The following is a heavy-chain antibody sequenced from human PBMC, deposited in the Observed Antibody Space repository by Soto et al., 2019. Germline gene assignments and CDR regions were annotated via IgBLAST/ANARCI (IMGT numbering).Heavy chain of an antibody. CDR2: VSADGNRQ. D-gene: IGHD1-26*01. Sequence: PGGSLRLSCAASAFYFSNYAMHWVRHAAGKGPEWVAVVSADGNRQFYADSLKGRFTISRKNSTNTLYLQMNSIRPDDTAISYCVKERAATGFMGGDHLDYWGQGTLVTVSS. CDR3: VKERAATGFMGGDHLDY. V-gene: IGHV3-30*18. J-gene: IGHJ4*02. CDR1: AFYFSNYA.